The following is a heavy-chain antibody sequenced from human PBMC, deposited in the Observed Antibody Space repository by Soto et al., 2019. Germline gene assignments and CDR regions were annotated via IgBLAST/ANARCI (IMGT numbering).Heavy chain of an antibody. CDR3: ARTKYYILTGAHAFYI. V-gene: IGHV3-13*01. D-gene: IGHD3-9*01. Sequence: GGSLRLSCAASGFTFSSYDMHWVRQATEKGLEWVSAIGTAGDTYYPGSVKGRFTTSRENAKNSLYLQMNSLRAGDTAVYYCARTKYYILTGAHAFYICGQGTMVTVS. CDR1: GFTFSSYD. CDR2: IGTAGDT. J-gene: IGHJ3*02.